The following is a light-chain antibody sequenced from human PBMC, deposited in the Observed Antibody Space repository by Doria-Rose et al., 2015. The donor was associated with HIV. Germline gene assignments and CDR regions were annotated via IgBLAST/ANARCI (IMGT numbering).Light chain of an antibody. CDR1: QSFSSTY. CDR3: HQYGTSWT. Sequence: TQSPGTLSLSPGERATLSCRASQSFSSTYLAWYQQKPGQAPSLLIYDGSTRATGIPDRFSASGPGTDFTLTINRLEPEDFALYYCHQYGTSWTCGQGTKVEI. CDR2: DGS. J-gene: IGKJ1*01. V-gene: IGKV3-20*01.